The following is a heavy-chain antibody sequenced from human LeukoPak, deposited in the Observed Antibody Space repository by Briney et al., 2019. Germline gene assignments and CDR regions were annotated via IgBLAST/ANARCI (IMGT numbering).Heavy chain of an antibody. D-gene: IGHD4-11*01. CDR3: ARLVTTRESIGNDY. CDR1: GDSISSYY. CDR2: IYYSGST. Sequence: PSETLSLTCTVSGDSISSYYWSWIRQPPGKGLEWIGYIYYSGSTNYNPSLKSRVTISVDTSKNQFSLKLSSVTAADTAVYYCARLVTTRESIGNDYWGQGTLVTVSS. V-gene: IGHV4-59*08. J-gene: IGHJ4*02.